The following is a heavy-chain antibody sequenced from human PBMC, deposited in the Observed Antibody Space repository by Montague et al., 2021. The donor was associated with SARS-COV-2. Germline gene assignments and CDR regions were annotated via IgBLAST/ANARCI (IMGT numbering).Heavy chain of an antibody. CDR3: ARDKAEYIVVVPAVPLAYGMDV. V-gene: IGHV4-59*12. CDR1: GGSISSYY. D-gene: IGHD2-2*01. Sequence: SETLSLTCTVSGGSISSYYWSWIRQPPGKGLEWIGSIYYSGSTYYNPSLKSRVTISVDTSKNQFSLKLSSVTAADTAVYYCARDKAEYIVVVPAVPLAYGMDVWGQGTTVTVS. CDR2: IYYSGST. J-gene: IGHJ6*02.